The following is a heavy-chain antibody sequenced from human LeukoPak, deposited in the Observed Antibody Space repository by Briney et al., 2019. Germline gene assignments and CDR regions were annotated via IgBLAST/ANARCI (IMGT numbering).Heavy chain of an antibody. CDR2: IYYSGST. J-gene: IGHJ5*02. CDR1: GGSISSSSYY. V-gene: IGHV4-39*01. Sequence: SETLSLTCTVSGGSISSSSYYWGWIRQPPGKGLEWIGSIYYSGSTYYNPSLKSRVTISVDTSKNQFSLKLSSVTAADTAVYYCARPRRDGSYFNWFDPWGQGTLVTVSS. CDR3: ARPRRDGSYFNWFDP. D-gene: IGHD1-26*01.